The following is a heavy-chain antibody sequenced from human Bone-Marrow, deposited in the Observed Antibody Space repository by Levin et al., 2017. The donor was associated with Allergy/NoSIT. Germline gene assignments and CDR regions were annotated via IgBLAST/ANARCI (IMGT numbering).Heavy chain of an antibody. Sequence: GGSLRLSCEASGFTFNNYAMNWVRQAPGKGLEWVSAISGRGVSTNYADSVKGRFTISRDNSKNTLYLQMKSLRAEDTAVYYCAKDLAIIMNYYYGMDVWGQGTTVTVSS. CDR1: GFTFNNYA. D-gene: IGHD3-16*01. CDR3: AKDLAIIMNYYYGMDV. CDR2: ISGRGVST. J-gene: IGHJ6*02. V-gene: IGHV3-23*01.